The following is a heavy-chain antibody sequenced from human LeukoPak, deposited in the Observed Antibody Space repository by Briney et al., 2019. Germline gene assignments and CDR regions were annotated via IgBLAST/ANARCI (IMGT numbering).Heavy chain of an antibody. CDR3: ARRYCSSTSCYLDI. CDR1: GFTFSSYS. CDR2: ISSSSSYI. D-gene: IGHD2-2*01. J-gene: IGHJ3*02. V-gene: IGHV3-21*01. Sequence: GGSLRLSCAASGFTFSSYSMNWVRQAPGKGLEWVSSISSSSSYIYYADSVKGRFTISRDNAKNSLYLQMNSLRAEDTAVYYCARRYCSSTSCYLDIWGQGTMVTVSS.